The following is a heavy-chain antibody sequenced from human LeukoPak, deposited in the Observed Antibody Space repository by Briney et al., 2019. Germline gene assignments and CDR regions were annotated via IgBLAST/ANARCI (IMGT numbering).Heavy chain of an antibody. CDR2: ISAYNGNT. CDR1: SYTFTSYG. J-gene: IGHJ5*02. CDR3: ARVPPNYDFWSGYLQDNWFDP. D-gene: IGHD3-3*01. V-gene: IGHV1-18*01. Sequence: ASVKVSCKASSYTFTSYGISWVRQAPGQGLEWMGWISAYNGNTNYAQKLQGRVTMTTDTSTSTAYMELRSLRSDDTAVYYCARVPPNYDFWSGYLQDNWFDPWGQGTLVTVSS.